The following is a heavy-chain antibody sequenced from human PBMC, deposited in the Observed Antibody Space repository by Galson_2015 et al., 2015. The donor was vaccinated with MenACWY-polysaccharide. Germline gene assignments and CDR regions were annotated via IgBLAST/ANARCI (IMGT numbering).Heavy chain of an antibody. J-gene: IGHJ4*02. V-gene: IGHV1-3*01. Sequence: SVKVSCKASGYIFTNYAMHWVRQAPGQSFEWMGWISAGNGRTEYSQKFQGRVTITRDTSASTAYMEVSSLRSEDTAVYYCARDSEKLDYWGQGTLVTVSS. CDR2: ISAGNGRT. CDR3: ARDSEKLDY. CDR1: GYIFTNYA. D-gene: IGHD6-19*01.